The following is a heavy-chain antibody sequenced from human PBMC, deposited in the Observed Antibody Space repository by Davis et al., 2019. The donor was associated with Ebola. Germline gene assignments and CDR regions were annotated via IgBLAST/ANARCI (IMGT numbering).Heavy chain of an antibody. CDR1: GGTFSSYA. J-gene: IGHJ5*02. D-gene: IGHD2-21*01. Sequence: SVKVSCKASGGTFSSYAISWVRQAPGQGLEWMGRIIPILGIANYAQKFQGRVTITADKSTSTAYMELSSLRSEDTAVYYCAFGNCGGDCYLNWFDPWGQGTLVTVSS. V-gene: IGHV1-69*04. CDR3: AFGNCGGDCYLNWFDP. CDR2: IIPILGIA.